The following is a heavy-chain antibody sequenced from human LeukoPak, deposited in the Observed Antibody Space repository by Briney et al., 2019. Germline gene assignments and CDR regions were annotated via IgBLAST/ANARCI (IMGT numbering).Heavy chain of an antibody. Sequence: GGSLRPSCAADGFTVDDYGMTWVRQAPGKWLEWVSSIIWEGSKKGYADSVKGRLPISRDNANNYLYLQMNSLRAEDTALYYCARWDVTDEIAAAGTNYYYYYYMDVWGKGTTVTISS. V-gene: IGHV3-20*04. CDR2: IIWEGSKK. CDR3: ARWDVTDEIAAAGTNYYYYYYMDV. D-gene: IGHD6-13*01. J-gene: IGHJ6*03. CDR1: GFTVDDYG.